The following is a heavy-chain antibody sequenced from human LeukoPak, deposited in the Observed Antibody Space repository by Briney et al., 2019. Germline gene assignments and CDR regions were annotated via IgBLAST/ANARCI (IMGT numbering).Heavy chain of an antibody. CDR3: ARDTKQQLVRYYFDY. CDR1: GFTFSSYG. CDR2: IWYDGSNK. J-gene: IGHJ4*02. Sequence: GGSLRLSCAASGFTFSSYGMHWVRQAPGKGPEWVAVIWYDGSNKYYADSVKGRFTISRDNSKNTLYLQMNSLRAEDTAVYYCARDTKQQLVRYYFDYWGQGTLSPSPQ. V-gene: IGHV3-33*01. D-gene: IGHD6-13*01.